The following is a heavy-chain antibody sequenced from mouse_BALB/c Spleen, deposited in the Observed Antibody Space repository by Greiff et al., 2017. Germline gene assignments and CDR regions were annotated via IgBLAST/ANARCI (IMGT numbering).Heavy chain of an antibody. J-gene: IGHJ1*01. D-gene: IGHD2-10*02. Sequence: EVQLVESGGGLVKPGGSLKLSCAASGFTFSSYAMSWVRQTPEKRLEWVATISSGGSYTYYPDSVKGRFTISRDNAKNTLYLQMSSLRSEDTAMYYCASGYGNYWYFDVWGAGTTVTVSS. V-gene: IGHV5-9-3*01. CDR1: GFTFSSYA. CDR3: ASGYGNYWYFDV. CDR2: ISSGGSYT.